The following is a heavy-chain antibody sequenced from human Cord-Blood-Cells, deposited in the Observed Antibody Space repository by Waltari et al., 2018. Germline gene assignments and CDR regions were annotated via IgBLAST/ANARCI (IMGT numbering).Heavy chain of an antibody. D-gene: IGHD6-13*01. Sequence: LRLSCAASGFTFSSYGMHWVRQAPGKGLEWVAVISYDGSNKYYADSVKGRFTISRDNSKNTLYLQMNSLRAEDTAVYYCAKEPTGYSSSWSFDYWGQGTLVTVSS. V-gene: IGHV3-30*18. J-gene: IGHJ4*02. CDR2: ISYDGSNK. CDR3: AKEPTGYSSSWSFDY. CDR1: GFTFSSYG.